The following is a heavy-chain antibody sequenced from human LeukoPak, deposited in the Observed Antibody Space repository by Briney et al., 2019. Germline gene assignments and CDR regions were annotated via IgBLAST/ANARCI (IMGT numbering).Heavy chain of an antibody. CDR2: ISWNSGSI. CDR3: AKDHRKWELHGYYFDY. J-gene: IGHJ4*02. Sequence: GGSLRLSCAASGFTFDDYAMHWVRQAPGKGLEWVSGISWNSGSIGYADSVKGRFTISRDNAKNSLYLQMNSLRAEDTALYYCAKDHRKWELHGYYFDYWGQGTLVTVSS. V-gene: IGHV3-9*01. CDR1: GFTFDDYA. D-gene: IGHD1-26*01.